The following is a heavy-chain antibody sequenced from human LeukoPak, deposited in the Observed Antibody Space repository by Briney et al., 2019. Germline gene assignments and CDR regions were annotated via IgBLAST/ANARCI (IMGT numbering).Heavy chain of an antibody. D-gene: IGHD2-21*01. CDR3: AKAVVSRVSRAAFDI. CDR2: ISWNSGTI. CDR1: GFTFYAFA. J-gene: IGHJ3*02. V-gene: IGHV3-9*01. Sequence: GRSLRLSCAASGFTFYAFAMHWVRPALGKGLEWVSGISWNSGTIGYADSVKGPFTISRDNAKSSLYLQMNSLRAEDTALYYCAKAVVSRVSRAAFDIWGQGTMVTVSS.